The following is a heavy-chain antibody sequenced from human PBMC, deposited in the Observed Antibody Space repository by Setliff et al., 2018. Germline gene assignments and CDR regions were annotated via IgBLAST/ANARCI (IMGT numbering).Heavy chain of an antibody. CDR2: INPNSGGT. J-gene: IGHJ6*02. CDR3: AREKHSYGYLASYYYYGMDV. D-gene: IGHD5-18*01. V-gene: IGHV1-2*04. CDR1: GGTFSSYA. Sequence: ASVKVSCKASGGTFSSYAISWVRQAPGQGLEWMGWINPNSGGTNYEQKFQGWVTMTRDTSISTAYMELSRLRSDDTAVYYCAREKHSYGYLASYYYYGMDVWGQGTTVTVSS.